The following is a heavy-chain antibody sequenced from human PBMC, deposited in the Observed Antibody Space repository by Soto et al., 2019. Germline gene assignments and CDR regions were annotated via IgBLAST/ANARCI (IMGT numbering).Heavy chain of an antibody. CDR2: INANNGNT. D-gene: IGHD6-13*01. CDR1: GYTFTNYG. V-gene: IGHV1-18*01. CDR3: ARGGSSWSAECYQH. Sequence: QVQLVQSGAEVKKPGASVKVSCKASGYTFTNYGISWVRQAPGQGPEWMGWINANNGNTKYAETLQGRGTMTTDTSTSTAYMELRSLRSDDTAVYYCARGGSSWSAECYQHWGQGTLVIVSS. J-gene: IGHJ1*01.